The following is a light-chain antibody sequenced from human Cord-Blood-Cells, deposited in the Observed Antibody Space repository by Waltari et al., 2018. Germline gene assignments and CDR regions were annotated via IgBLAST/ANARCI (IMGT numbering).Light chain of an antibody. J-gene: IGLJ1*01. CDR2: GKN. CDR1: SPRSSS. Sequence: SSKLSPDPAVSVALGQPVRVPCPAESPRSSSAGWYQQKPGQAPVLVLYGKNNRPSGIPDRFSGSSSGNTASLTITGAQAEDEADYYCNSRDSSGNHYVFGTGTKVTVL. V-gene: IGLV3-19*01. CDR3: NSRDSSGNHYV.